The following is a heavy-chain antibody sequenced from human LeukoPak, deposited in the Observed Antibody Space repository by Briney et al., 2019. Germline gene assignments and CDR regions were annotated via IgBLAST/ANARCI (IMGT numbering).Heavy chain of an antibody. CDR3: AREIVEAPHDHYYYYGMDV. CDR2: INPSGGST. CDR1: GYTFTSYY. D-gene: IGHD1-26*01. J-gene: IGHJ6*02. V-gene: IGHV1-46*01. Sequence: ASVKVSCKASGYTFTSYYMHWVRQAPGRGLEWMGIINPSGGSTSYAQKFQGRVTMTRDTSTSTVYMELSSLRSEDTAVYYCAREIVEAPHDHYYYYGMDVWGQGTTVTVSS.